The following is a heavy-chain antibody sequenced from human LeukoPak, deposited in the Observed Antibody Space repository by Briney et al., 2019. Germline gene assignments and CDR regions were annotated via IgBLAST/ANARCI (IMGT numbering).Heavy chain of an antibody. D-gene: IGHD3-22*01. V-gene: IGHV4-59*01. Sequence: LRLYCAASGFTFSNAWMSWVRQPPGKGLEWFGYIYYSESTNYNPSLKSRVTISVDTSKNQFSLKLSSVTAADTAVYDCARGPYYDSSGYHEYWGQGTLVTVSS. J-gene: IGHJ4*02. CDR1: GFTFSNAW. CDR3: ARGPYYDSSGYHEY. CDR2: IYYSEST.